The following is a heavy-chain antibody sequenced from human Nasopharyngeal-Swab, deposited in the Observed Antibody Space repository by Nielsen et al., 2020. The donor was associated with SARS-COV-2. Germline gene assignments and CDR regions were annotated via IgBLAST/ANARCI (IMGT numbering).Heavy chain of an antibody. CDR2: ISNDGSNI. Sequence: GESLKDSYAASGFSFSSRGMHWVCQAPGKGLEWVAVISNDGSNIHYADSVKGRFTISRDNSKNTRYLQMNSLRAEDTAVYYCAKDPYRVIVATGNYFDYWGQGTLVTVSS. V-gene: IGHV3-30*18. CDR1: GFSFSSRG. J-gene: IGHJ4*02. D-gene: IGHD3-9*01. CDR3: AKDPYRVIVATGNYFDY.